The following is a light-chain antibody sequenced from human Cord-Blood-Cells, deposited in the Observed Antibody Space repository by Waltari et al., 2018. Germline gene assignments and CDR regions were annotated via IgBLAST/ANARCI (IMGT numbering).Light chain of an antibody. J-gene: IGKJ1*01. Sequence: DIQMTQSPSTLSASVGDRVTITCRASQSISSWLAWYQQKPGKPPKLLIYDASSLESGVPSRFSGSGSWTEFTLTISSLQPDDFATYYCQQYNSYWTFGQGTKVEIK. CDR2: DAS. V-gene: IGKV1-5*01. CDR1: QSISSW. CDR3: QQYNSYWT.